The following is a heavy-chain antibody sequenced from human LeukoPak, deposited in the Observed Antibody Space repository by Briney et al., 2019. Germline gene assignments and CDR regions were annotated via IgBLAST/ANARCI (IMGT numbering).Heavy chain of an antibody. CDR1: GGSISSYN. CDR3: PRSSSVLRYFAGLLPFDY. J-gene: IGHJ4*02. CDR2: TYYSGRT. D-gene: IGHD3-9*01. Sequence: SSETLSVTCTEPGGSISSYNWSWIPQRPRKGLEWIGHTYYSGRTNYNPSLKSRVTISVETSKTRFPLKRRFMTAAPTARYYIPRSSSVLRYFAGLLPFDYWGQGTLVTVSS. V-gene: IGHV4-59*01.